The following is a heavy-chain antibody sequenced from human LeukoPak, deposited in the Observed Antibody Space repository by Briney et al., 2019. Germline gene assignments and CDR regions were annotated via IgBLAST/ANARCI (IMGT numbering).Heavy chain of an antibody. J-gene: IGHJ3*02. CDR3: AIPKGSGYFANAFDI. CDR1: GGSISSSSYY. D-gene: IGHD3-22*01. V-gene: IGHV4-39*07. CDR2: IYYSGST. Sequence: SETLSLTCTVSGGSISSSSYYWGWIRQPPGKGLEWIGSIYYSGSTYYNPSLKSRVTISVDTSKNQFSLKLSSVTAADTAVYYCAIPKGSGYFANAFDIWGQGTMVTVSS.